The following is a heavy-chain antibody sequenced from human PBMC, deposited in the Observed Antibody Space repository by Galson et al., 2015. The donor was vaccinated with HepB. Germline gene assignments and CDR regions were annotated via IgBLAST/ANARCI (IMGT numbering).Heavy chain of an antibody. CDR1: GYTFPSYG. J-gene: IGHJ6*02. CDR3: ARDRPYGGHYYYGMDV. D-gene: IGHD3-16*01. Sequence: QSGAEVKKPGASVKVSCKASGYTFPSYGISWVRQAPGQGLEWMGWISAYNGNTNYAQKLQGRVTMTTDTSTSTAYMELRSLRSDDTAVYYCARDRPYGGHYYYGMDVWGQGTTVTVSS. V-gene: IGHV1-18*04. CDR2: ISAYNGNT.